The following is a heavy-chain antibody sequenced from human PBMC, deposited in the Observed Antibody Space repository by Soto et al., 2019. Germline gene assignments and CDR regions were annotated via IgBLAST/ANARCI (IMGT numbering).Heavy chain of an antibody. J-gene: IGHJ4*02. CDR2: IYYSGRT. Sequence: SSETLSLTCTVSGGSISSYYWSWIRQPPGKGLEWIGYIYYSGRTNYNPSLKSRVTISVDTSKNQFSLKLSSVTAADTAVYYCARDEGSSGYYHSWGQGTLVTVFS. CDR3: ARDEGSSGYYHS. D-gene: IGHD3-22*01. CDR1: GGSISSYY. V-gene: IGHV4-59*01.